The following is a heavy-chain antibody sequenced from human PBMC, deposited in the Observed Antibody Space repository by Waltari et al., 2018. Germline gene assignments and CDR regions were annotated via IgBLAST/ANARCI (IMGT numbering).Heavy chain of an antibody. CDR2: INHSGDT. CDR3: GNLAR. CDR1: GGSFNDYS. V-gene: IGHV4-34*01. D-gene: IGHD1-1*01. Sequence: QVQIHQWGAGLLRPSETLSLTCAGSGGSFNDYSWSWIRQPPGKGLEWIGQINHSGDTDYNPSLMIRVSMAVDTSKKQVSLKLTSVTAADTAMYYCGNLARWGQGTRVTVSS. J-gene: IGHJ3*01.